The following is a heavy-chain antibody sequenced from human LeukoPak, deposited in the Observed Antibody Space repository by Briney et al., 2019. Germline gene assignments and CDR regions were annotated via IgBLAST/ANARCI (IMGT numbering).Heavy chain of an antibody. Sequence: PSETLSLTCAVYGGSFSGYYWSWIRQPPGKGLEGIGEINHSGSTNYNPSLKSRVTISVDTSKNQFSLELSSVTAADTAVYYCARGSLPPAYYYDSSGYFGFDYWGQGTLVTVSS. CDR1: GGSFSGYY. CDR2: INHSGST. CDR3: ARGSLPPAYYYDSSGYFGFDY. D-gene: IGHD3-22*01. V-gene: IGHV4-34*01. J-gene: IGHJ4*02.